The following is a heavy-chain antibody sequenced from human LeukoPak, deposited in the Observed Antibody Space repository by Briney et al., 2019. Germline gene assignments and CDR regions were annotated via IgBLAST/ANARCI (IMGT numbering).Heavy chain of an antibody. D-gene: IGHD2-15*01. Sequence: GGSLRLSCAASGFTFSDYYMSWIRQAPGKGLEWVSYISSSASTIYYADSVKGRFTISRDNAKNSLYLQMNSLRAEDMAVYYCARWGYCSGGSCSPWYYYYYMDVWGKGTTVTVSS. CDR3: ARWGYCSGGSCSPWYYYYYMDV. CDR2: ISSSASTI. CDR1: GFTFSDYY. V-gene: IGHV3-11*01. J-gene: IGHJ6*03.